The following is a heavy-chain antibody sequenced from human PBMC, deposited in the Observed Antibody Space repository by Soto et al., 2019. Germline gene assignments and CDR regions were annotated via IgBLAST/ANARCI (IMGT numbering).Heavy chain of an antibody. J-gene: IGHJ4*02. CDR1: GGSISSGGYY. D-gene: IGHD3-10*01. Sequence: QVQLQESGPGLVKPSQTLSLTCTVSGGSISSGGYYWSWIRQHPGKGLEWIGYIYYSGSTYYNPSLKSRVTISVDTSKNQFSLKLSSVTAADTAVYYCARGSSVPGSGSYSKLTQRRRFDYWGQGTLVTVSS. CDR3: ARGSSVPGSGSYSKLTQRRRFDY. CDR2: IYYSGST. V-gene: IGHV4-31*03.